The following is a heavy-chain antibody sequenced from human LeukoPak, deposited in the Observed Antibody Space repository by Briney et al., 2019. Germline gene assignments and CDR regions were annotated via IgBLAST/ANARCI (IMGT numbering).Heavy chain of an antibody. CDR3: ARDEGYYDSSGYSDY. V-gene: IGHV4-61*02. J-gene: IGHJ4*02. D-gene: IGHD3-22*01. CDR2: IYTSGST. CDR1: GGSISSGSYY. Sequence: SETLSLTCTVSGGSISSGSYYWSWIRQPAGKGLDWIGRIYTSGSTNYNPSLKSRVTISVDTSKNQFSLKLSSVTAADTAVYYCARDEGYYDSSGYSDYWGQGTLVTVSS.